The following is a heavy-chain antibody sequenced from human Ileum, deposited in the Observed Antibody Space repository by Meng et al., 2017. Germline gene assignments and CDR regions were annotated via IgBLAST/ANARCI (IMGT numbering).Heavy chain of an antibody. J-gene: IGHJ4*02. V-gene: IGHV4-30-4*01. D-gene: IGHD2-15*01. Sequence: QVQLQESGPGLLKSSQTLSLTCPVSGGSISIGDYYWSWVRQPPGKGLEWIGYIYYSGSTYYNPSLKSRAIMSVDTSKNHFSLKLSSVTAADTAVYYCARDRGGSYYFDYWGQGTLVTVSS. CDR2: IYYSGST. CDR3: ARDRGGSYYFDY. CDR1: GGSISIGDYY.